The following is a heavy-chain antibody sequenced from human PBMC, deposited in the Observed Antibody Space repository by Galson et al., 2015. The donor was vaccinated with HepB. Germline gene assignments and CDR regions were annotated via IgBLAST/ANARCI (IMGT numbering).Heavy chain of an antibody. CDR1: GGSFSGYY. Sequence: SETLSLTCAVYGGSFSGYYWSWIRQPPGKGLGWIGEINHSGSTNYNPSLKSRVTISVDTSKNQFSLKLSSVTAADTAVYYCAGGFFGVVPSTWFDPWGQGTLVTVSS. CDR2: INHSGST. D-gene: IGHD3-3*01. J-gene: IGHJ5*02. V-gene: IGHV4-34*01. CDR3: AGGFFGVVPSTWFDP.